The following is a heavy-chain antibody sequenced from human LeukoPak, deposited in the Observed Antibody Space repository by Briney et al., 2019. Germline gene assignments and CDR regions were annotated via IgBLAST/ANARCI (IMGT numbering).Heavy chain of an antibody. Sequence: GGSLRLSCAASGFTFSSCWMTWVRQAPGKGLEWVANIKQDGNEKYYVDSVKGRFSISRDNAKDSVYLQMNSLRAEDTAVYYCARLMGERSLFDYWGQGVLVTVSS. V-gene: IGHV3-7*02. CDR2: IKQDGNEK. J-gene: IGHJ4*02. CDR3: ARLMGERSLFDY. D-gene: IGHD1-26*01. CDR1: GFTFSSCW.